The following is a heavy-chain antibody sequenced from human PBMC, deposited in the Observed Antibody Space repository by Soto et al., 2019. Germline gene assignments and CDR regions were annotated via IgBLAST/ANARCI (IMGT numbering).Heavy chain of an antibody. CDR3: ARHWGRGAAGTCYN. V-gene: IGHV4-39*01. J-gene: IGHJ4*02. D-gene: IGHD6-13*01. CDR1: GGSVSSRDTY. CDR2: IYFSGST. Sequence: TGTVSITCSVSGGSVSSRDTYSGWIGMRPGKGLEWIGTIYFSGSTYYNPSLKSRVTMSVDTSKNQFSLKLSSVTAADTAVYYCARHWGRGAAGTCYNWGQGTLVTVS.